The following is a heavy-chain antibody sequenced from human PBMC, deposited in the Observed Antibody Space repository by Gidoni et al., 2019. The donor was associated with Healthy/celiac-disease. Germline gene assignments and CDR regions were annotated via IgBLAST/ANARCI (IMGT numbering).Heavy chain of an antibody. D-gene: IGHD2-2*01. CDR3: ARGRRTPIVVVPRYYYYYGMDV. J-gene: IGHJ6*02. CDR2: INLSGST. CDR1: GGSFSGSS. V-gene: IGHV4-34*01. Sequence: QVQLQQWGAGLLKPSETLSLTCAVYGGSFSGSSWTWIRQPPAKGLEWIGEINLSGSTNYNPSRKSRVTISVDTSKNQFSRKLSSVTAADTAVYYCARGRRTPIVVVPRYYYYYGMDVWGQGTTVTVSS.